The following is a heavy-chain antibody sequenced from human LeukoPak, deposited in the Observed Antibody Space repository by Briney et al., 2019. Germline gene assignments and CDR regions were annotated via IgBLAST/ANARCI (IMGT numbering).Heavy chain of an antibody. V-gene: IGHV3-9*03. CDR3: AKGGYSSSSRVFDY. J-gene: IGHJ4*02. CDR2: ISWNSGSI. Sequence: GRSLRLSCVASGFTFNDYAMHWVRQAPGKGLEWVSGISWNSGSIGYADSVKGRFTISRDNAKNSLYLQMNSLRAEDMALYYCAKGGYSSSSRVFDYWGQGTLVTVSS. D-gene: IGHD6-6*01. CDR1: GFTFNDYA.